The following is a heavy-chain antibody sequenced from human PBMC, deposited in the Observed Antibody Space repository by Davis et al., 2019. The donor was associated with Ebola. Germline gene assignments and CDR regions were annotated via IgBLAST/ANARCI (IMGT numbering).Heavy chain of an antibody. Sequence: GESLKISCAASGFTFSDYYMSWIRQAPGKGLEWVANIKRDGSEKYYVDSVKGRFTISRDNAKNSLYLQMNSLRAEDTAVYYCARGRGYCSSTSCFIMDVWGQGTTVAVSS. CDR3: ARGRGYCSSTSCFIMDV. CDR2: IKRDGSEK. J-gene: IGHJ6*02. D-gene: IGHD2-2*01. CDR1: GFTFSDYY. V-gene: IGHV3-7*03.